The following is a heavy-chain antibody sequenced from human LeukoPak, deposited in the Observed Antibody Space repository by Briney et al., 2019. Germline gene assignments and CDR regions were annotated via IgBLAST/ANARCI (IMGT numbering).Heavy chain of an antibody. CDR3: AKSAYYYDSSGSAFDY. Sequence: PGGSLRLSCAASGFTFSSYAMSWVRQAPGKGLEWVSAISGSGGSTYYADSVKGRFTISRDNSKNTLYLQMNSLSAEDTAVYYCAKSAYYYDSSGSAFDYWGQGTLVTVSS. J-gene: IGHJ4*02. CDR2: ISGSGGST. V-gene: IGHV3-23*01. D-gene: IGHD3-22*01. CDR1: GFTFSSYA.